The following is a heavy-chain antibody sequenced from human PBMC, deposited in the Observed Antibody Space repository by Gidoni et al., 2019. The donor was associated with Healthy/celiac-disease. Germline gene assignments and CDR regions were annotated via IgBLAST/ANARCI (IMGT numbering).Heavy chain of an antibody. D-gene: IGHD6-13*01. CDR3: ARGRIAAVGGWLDP. V-gene: IGHV4-61*02. CDR1: GGSLSSGGYY. J-gene: IGHJ5*02. CDR2: IYTSGST. Sequence: QVHLQASGPGLVKPSQTLSLTCSVSGGSLSSGGYYWSWLRQPAGKGLEWVGRIYTSGSTNYHPSLKSRVTISVDTSTNQFPLKLSSVNAADKAVYYCARGRIAAVGGWLDPWGQGTLVTVSS.